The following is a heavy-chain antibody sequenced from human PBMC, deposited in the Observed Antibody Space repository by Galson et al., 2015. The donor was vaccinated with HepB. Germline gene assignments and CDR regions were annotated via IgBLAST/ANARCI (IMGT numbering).Heavy chain of an antibody. D-gene: IGHD1-26*01. V-gene: IGHV3-48*01. CDR1: GFTFSSYS. CDR3: ARGIVGATLAFDI. Sequence: SLRLSCAASGFTFSSYSMNWVRQAPGKGLEWVSYISSSSSTIYYADSVKGRFTISRDNAKNSLYLQMNSLRAEDTAVYYCARGIVGATLAFDIWGQGTMVTVSS. CDR2: ISSSSSTI. J-gene: IGHJ3*02.